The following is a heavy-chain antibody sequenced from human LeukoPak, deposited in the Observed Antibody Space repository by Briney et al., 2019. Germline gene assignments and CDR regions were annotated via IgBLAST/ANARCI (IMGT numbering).Heavy chain of an antibody. CDR2: IYYSGST. V-gene: IGHV4-59*01. D-gene: IGHD4-17*01. J-gene: IGHJ6*03. CDR1: GGSISSYY. Sequence: SETLSLTCTVSGGSISSYYWSWIRQPPGKGLEWIRYIYYSGSTNYNPSLKSRVTISVDTSKNQFSLKLSSVTAADTAVYYCARGRYTYGDYPFYYYYYMDVWGKGTTVTVSS. CDR3: ARGRYTYGDYPFYYYYYMDV.